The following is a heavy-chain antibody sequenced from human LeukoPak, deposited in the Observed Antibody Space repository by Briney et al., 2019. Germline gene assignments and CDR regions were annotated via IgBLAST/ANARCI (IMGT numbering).Heavy chain of an antibody. J-gene: IGHJ5*02. CDR1: GVSISSTSYC. Sequence: SETLSLTCTVSGVSISSTSYCWGWIRQPPGKGLEWIGSIYYSGRTYYNPSLKSRLTISVDTPKNQFSLKLSSVTAADTAVYYCAQSLADSTWFGNWFDPWGQGTLVTVSS. CDR3: AQSLADSTWFGNWFDP. D-gene: IGHD3-10*01. V-gene: IGHV4-39*01. CDR2: IYYSGRT.